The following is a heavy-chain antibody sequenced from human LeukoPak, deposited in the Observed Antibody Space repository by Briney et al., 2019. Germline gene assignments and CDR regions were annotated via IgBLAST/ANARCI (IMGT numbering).Heavy chain of an antibody. CDR2: INPNSGGT. J-gene: IGHJ4*02. CDR1: GYTFSGYY. CDR3: ARDRAGDYDILTGYSILDY. Sequence: ASVKVSCKASGYTFSGYYLHWVRQAPGQGLEWMGWINPNSGGTNSAQKFQGRVTMTRDTSIITAYMELSRLRSDDTAVYFCARDRAGDYDILTGYSILDYWGQGTLSPSPQ. D-gene: IGHD3-9*01. V-gene: IGHV1-2*02.